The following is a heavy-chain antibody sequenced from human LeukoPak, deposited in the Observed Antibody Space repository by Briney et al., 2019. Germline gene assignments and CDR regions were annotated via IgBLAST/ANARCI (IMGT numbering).Heavy chain of an antibody. Sequence: SETLFLTCTVPGGSLSSSSSSSGWIRQPPGKGLERIGSIYYSGSTYYNPPLKSRVTISVDTSKNQCYLKLSSVTAADTAVYDCARDGGTYYDFWSGINYFDYWGQGTLVTVSS. CDR3: ARDGGTYYDFWSGINYFDY. J-gene: IGHJ4*02. CDR2: IYYSGST. D-gene: IGHD3-3*01. V-gene: IGHV4-39*07. CDR1: GGSLSSSSSS.